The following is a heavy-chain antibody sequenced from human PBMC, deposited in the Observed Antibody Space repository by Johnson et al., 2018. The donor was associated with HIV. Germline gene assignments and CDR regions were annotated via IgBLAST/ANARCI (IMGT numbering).Heavy chain of an antibody. CDR1: GFTFSNYA. Sequence: VQLVESGGGLVQPGGSLRLSCTPSGFTFSNYAIYWVRQAPGKGLEYVSSISSNGGRTYYANSVKGRFTVSRDNSNNTLYLQMGSLRAEDMTVYYCARDSASSYYDSSAKGGAFDIWGQGTMV. J-gene: IGHJ3*02. D-gene: IGHD3-22*01. CDR3: ARDSASSYYDSSAKGGAFDI. V-gene: IGHV3-64*01. CDR2: ISSNGGRT.